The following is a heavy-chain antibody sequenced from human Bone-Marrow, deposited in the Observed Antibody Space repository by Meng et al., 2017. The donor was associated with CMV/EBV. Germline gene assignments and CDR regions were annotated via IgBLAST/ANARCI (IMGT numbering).Heavy chain of an antibody. J-gene: IGHJ5*02. CDR1: GGTFSSYT. CDR3: ARSPRGLSHNWFDP. V-gene: IGHV1-69*02. CDR2: IIPILGIA. Sequence: SVKVSCKASGGTFSSYTISWVRQAPGQGLEWMGRIIPILGIANYAQRFQGRVTITADKSTSTAYMELSSLRSEDTDVYDCARSPRGLSHNWFDPWGQGTLVTVSS. D-gene: IGHD3-10*01.